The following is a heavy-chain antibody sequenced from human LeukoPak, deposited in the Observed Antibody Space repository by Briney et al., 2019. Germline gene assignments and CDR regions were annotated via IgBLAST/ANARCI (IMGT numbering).Heavy chain of an antibody. CDR2: IYFSGST. V-gene: IGHV4-59*01. CDR1: GFTFDDYA. CDR3: ARRRDWFDP. J-gene: IGHJ5*02. Sequence: LRLSCAASGFTFDDYAMHWVRQPPGKGLEWIGYIYFSGSTTHNPSLKSRVTISVDTSKNQFSLKLSSVTAADTAVYYCARRRDWFDPWGQGTLVTVSS.